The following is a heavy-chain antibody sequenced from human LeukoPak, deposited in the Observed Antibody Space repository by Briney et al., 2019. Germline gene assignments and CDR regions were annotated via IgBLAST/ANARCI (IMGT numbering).Heavy chain of an antibody. CDR3: ARALEDYYDTSGYYT. CDR2: ISSSSSYI. J-gene: IGHJ5*02. Sequence: GGSLRLSCAASGFTFSRYSMNWVRQAPGKWLEWVSSISSSSSYIYYADSVKGRFTISRDNVKNSMYLQMNSLRAEDTAVYYCARALEDYYDTSGYYTWGQGTLVTVSS. CDR1: GFTFSRYS. D-gene: IGHD3-22*01. V-gene: IGHV3-21*01.